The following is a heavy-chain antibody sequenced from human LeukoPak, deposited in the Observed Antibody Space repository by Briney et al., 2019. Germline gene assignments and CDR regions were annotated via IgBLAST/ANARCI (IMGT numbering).Heavy chain of an antibody. CDR2: ISYDGSNK. V-gene: IGHV3-30-3*01. D-gene: IGHD4-17*01. Sequence: SGGSLRLSCAASGFTFSSYWMSWVRQAPGKGLEWVAVISYDGSNKYYADSVKGRFTISRDNSKNTLYLQMNSLRAEDTAVYYCARDPMRGGDYDAFDIWGRGTMVTVSS. CDR1: GFTFSSYW. CDR3: ARDPMRGGDYDAFDI. J-gene: IGHJ3*02.